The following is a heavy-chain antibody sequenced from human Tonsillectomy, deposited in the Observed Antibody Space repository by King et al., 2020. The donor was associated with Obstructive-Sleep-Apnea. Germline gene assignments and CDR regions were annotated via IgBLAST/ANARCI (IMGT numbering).Heavy chain of an antibody. Sequence: VQLVESGGGVVQPGRSLRLSCAASGFTFSSYAMHWFRHAPGKGLECVAVISYDGSNKYYADSVKGRFTISRDKSKNTLYLQMNSLRTEDTAVYYCAREGYSGYDYHYWGQGTLVTVSS. V-gene: IGHV3-30*04. D-gene: IGHD5-12*01. CDR2: ISYDGSNK. J-gene: IGHJ4*02. CDR3: AREGYSGYDYHY. CDR1: GFTFSSYA.